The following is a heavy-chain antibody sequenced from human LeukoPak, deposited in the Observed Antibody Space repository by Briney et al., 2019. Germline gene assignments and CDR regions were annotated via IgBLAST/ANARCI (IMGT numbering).Heavy chain of an antibody. J-gene: IGHJ4*02. CDR1: GFTFSSYG. Sequence: GGSLRLSCAASGFTFSSYGMSWVRQAPGKGLEWVSAISGSGGSTYYADSVKGRFTISRDNSKNTLYLQMNSLRAEDTAVYYCAKVGFYCSSTSCPYYFDYWGQGTLVTVSS. V-gene: IGHV3-23*01. CDR3: AKVGFYCSSTSCPYYFDY. D-gene: IGHD2-2*01. CDR2: ISGSGGST.